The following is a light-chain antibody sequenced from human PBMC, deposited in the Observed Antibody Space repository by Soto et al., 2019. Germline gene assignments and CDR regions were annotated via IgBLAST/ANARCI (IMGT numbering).Light chain of an antibody. J-gene: IGKJ1*01. CDR2: TAS. Sequence: DIQMTQSPSSLSASVGDRDTITCRTSQPISDYLNWYQQKPGKAPTLLIYTASNLQSGVPSRFSGSGSGTHFTLTISSLQPEDFATYYCQQHYNTPRTFGQGTKVDIK. CDR1: QPISDY. CDR3: QQHYNTPRT. V-gene: IGKV1-39*01.